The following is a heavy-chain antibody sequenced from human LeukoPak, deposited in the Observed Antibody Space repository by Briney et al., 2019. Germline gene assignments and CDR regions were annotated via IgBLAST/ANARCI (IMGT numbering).Heavy chain of an antibody. CDR1: GFTFSSYG. CDR2: IWYDGSNK. Sequence: PGGSLRLSCAASGFTFSSYGMHWVRQAPGKGLEWVAVIWYDGSNKYYADSVKGRFTISRDNSKNTLYLQMNSLRAGDTAVYYCARGGPYYYYYGMDVWGQGTTVTVSS. J-gene: IGHJ6*02. CDR3: ARGGPYYYYYGMDV. V-gene: IGHV3-33*01.